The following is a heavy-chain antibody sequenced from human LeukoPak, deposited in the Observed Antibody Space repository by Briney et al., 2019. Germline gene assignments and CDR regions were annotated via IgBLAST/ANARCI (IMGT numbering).Heavy chain of an antibody. J-gene: IGHJ4*02. Sequence: ASVKVSCKASGYTFTSYYMHWVRQAPGQGLEWMGLINPSGSSTSYAQKFQGRLSLTRDMSTSTDYMELRSLRSEDTALYYCARGNFRWELPTHISDSWGQGTLVAVSS. CDR2: INPSGSST. CDR1: GYTFTSYY. V-gene: IGHV1-46*01. CDR3: ARGNFRWELPTHISDS. D-gene: IGHD1-26*01.